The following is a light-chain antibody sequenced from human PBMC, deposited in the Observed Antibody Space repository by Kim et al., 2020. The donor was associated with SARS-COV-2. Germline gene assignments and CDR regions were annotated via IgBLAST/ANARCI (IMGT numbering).Light chain of an antibody. V-gene: IGLV2-11*01. CDR3: CSYAGSYV. CDR2: DVS. CDR1: SSDVGGYNY. Sequence: QSALTQPRSVSGSPGQSVTISCTGTSSDVGGYNYVSWYQQHPGKAPKLMIYDVSKRPSGVPDRFSGSKSGNTASLTISWLQAEDEADYYCCSYAGSYVFGTGTKVTVL. J-gene: IGLJ1*01.